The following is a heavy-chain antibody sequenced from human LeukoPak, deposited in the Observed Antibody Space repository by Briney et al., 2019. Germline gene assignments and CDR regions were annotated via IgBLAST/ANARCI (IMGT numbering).Heavy chain of an antibody. CDR2: INHSGST. D-gene: IGHD2-21*02. CDR3: ARGKSVTAIVY. Sequence: SETLSLTCAVYGGSFSGYYWSWIRQPPGKGLEWIGEINHSGSTNYNPSLKSRVTISVDTSKNQFSLKLSPVTAADTAVYYCARGKSVTAIVYWGQGTLVTVSS. CDR1: GGSFSGYY. V-gene: IGHV4-34*01. J-gene: IGHJ4*02.